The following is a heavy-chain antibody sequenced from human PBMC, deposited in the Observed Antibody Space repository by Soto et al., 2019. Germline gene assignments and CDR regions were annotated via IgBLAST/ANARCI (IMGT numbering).Heavy chain of an antibody. CDR3: ARVEGSSYYFRHDC. V-gene: IGHV4-31*03. Sequence: SEKLSHTCTVADGSISSGSYHWSWNRQHPGKGLEWIGNIYYSGSSYYNPSLKSRATISIDTSKDQFSLRLGSVTAADTAVYYCARVEGSSYYFRHDCWGRGTLVTVSS. D-gene: IGHD1-26*01. CDR1: DGSISSGSYH. CDR2: IYYSGSS. J-gene: IGHJ4*02.